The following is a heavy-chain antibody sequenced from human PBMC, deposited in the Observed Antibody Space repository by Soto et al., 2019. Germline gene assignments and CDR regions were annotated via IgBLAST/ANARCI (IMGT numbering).Heavy chain of an antibody. V-gene: IGHV3-48*02. CDR1: GFTFSSYS. Sequence: GGSLRLSCAASGFTFSSYSMNWVRQAPGKGLEWVSYISSSSSTIYYADSVKGRFTISRDNAKNSLYLQMNSLRDEDTAVYYCARLSSSWSGDAFDIWGQGTMVTVSS. CDR2: ISSSSSTI. J-gene: IGHJ3*02. D-gene: IGHD6-13*01. CDR3: ARLSSSWSGDAFDI.